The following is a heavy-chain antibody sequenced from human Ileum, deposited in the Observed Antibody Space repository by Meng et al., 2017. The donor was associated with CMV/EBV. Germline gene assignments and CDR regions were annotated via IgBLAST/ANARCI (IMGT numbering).Heavy chain of an antibody. Sequence: GSLRLSCAVYGGSFSGYYWSWIRQPPGKGLEWIGEINHSGSTNYNPSLKSRVTISVDTSKNQFSLKLSSATAADTAVYYCARVGVTMVRGPWGQGNLV. CDR2: INHSGST. V-gene: IGHV4-34*01. D-gene: IGHD3-10*01. CDR3: ARVGVTMVRGP. J-gene: IGHJ5*02. CDR1: GGSFSGYY.